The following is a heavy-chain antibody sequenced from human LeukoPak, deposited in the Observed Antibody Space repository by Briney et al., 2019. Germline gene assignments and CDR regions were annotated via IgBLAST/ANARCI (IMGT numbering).Heavy chain of an antibody. D-gene: IGHD3-22*01. J-gene: IGHJ5*02. V-gene: IGHV4-59*01. CDR1: GASISNYY. CDR2: IYYSGST. Sequence: SETLSLTCTVSGASISNYYWSWIRQPPGKGLEWIGYIYYSGSTNYNPSLKSRVTMSVDTSKNQFSLKLSSVTAADTAVYYCARGGSMIIAWGQGTLVTVSS. CDR3: ARGGSMIIA.